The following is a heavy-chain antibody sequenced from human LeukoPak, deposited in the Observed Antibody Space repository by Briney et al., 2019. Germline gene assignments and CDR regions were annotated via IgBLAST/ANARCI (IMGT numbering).Heavy chain of an antibody. V-gene: IGHV4-39*01. D-gene: IGHD3-16*01. CDR3: ARVGVRSVVDY. Sequence: SETLSLTCTVSGGSISSSSYYWGWIRQPPGKGLEWIGSIYYSGSTYYNPSLESRVTISVDTSKNQFSLKLSSVTAADTAVYYCARVGVRSVVDYWGQGTLVTVSS. J-gene: IGHJ4*02. CDR2: IYYSGST. CDR1: GGSISSSSYY.